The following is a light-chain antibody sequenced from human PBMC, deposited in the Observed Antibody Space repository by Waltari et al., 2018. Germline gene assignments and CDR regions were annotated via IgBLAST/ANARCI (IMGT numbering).Light chain of an antibody. CDR2: DAS. CDR1: QSISRL. V-gene: IGKV1-5*01. Sequence: DIQMTQSPSSLSASVGDRVTITCRASQSISRLLAWYQQAPGKAPKLLIYDASSLQSGVPSRFSGSGSGTEFTLTSSSLQPDDFVTYYCQQYNNWAFGQGTKVEIK. CDR3: QQYNNWA. J-gene: IGKJ1*01.